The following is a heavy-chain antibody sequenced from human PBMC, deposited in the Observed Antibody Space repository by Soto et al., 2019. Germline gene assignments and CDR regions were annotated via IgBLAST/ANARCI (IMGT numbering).Heavy chain of an antibody. CDR1: GGSISSYY. CDR2: IYYSGST. Sequence: QVQLQESGPGLVKPSETLSLTCTVSGGSISSYYWSWIRQPPGKGLEWIGYIYYSGSTNYNPSLKSRVTRSVDTSKSQFSLKLSSVTAADTAVYYCASLSTGYYYYSGMDVWGQGTTVTVSS. J-gene: IGHJ6*02. V-gene: IGHV4-59*01. CDR3: ASLSTGYYYYSGMDV.